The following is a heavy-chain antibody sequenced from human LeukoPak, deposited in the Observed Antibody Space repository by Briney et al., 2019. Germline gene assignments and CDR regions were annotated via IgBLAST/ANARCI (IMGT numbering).Heavy chain of an antibody. CDR2: IWYDGSNK. CDR1: GFTFSRNA. V-gene: IGHV3-33*01. CDR3: ARSSYQYDSSANY. J-gene: IGHJ4*02. D-gene: IGHD3-22*01. Sequence: PGGSLRLSCAASGFTFSRNAMHWVRQAPGKGLEWVTVIWYDGSNKYYADSVKGRFTISRDNSKNSLYLQMNSLRAEDTAVYYCARSSYQYDSSANYWGQGTLVTVSP.